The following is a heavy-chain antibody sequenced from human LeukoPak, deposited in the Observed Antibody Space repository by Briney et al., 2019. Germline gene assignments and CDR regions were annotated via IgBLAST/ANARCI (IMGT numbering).Heavy chain of an antibody. CDR3: ARETYDSSGYYEDY. V-gene: IGHV1-18*01. CDR1: GYTFSSYG. D-gene: IGHD3-22*01. J-gene: IGHJ4*02. Sequence: GASVKVSCKASGYTFSSYGISWVRQAPGQGLEWMGWISAYNGNTNYAQKLQGRVTMTTDTSTSTAYMELRSLRSDDTAVYYCARETYDSSGYYEDYWGQGTLVTVSS. CDR2: ISAYNGNT.